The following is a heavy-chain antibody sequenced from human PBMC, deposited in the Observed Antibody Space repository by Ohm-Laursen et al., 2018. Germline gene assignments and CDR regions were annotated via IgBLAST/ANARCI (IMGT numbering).Heavy chain of an antibody. Sequence: SLRLSCSASGFTVGNNYMSWVRQAPGKGLEWVSFIYSGGSTYYADSVKGRFTISRDNSKNTLYLQMNSLRVEDTALYYCARDIDWVAFDYWGQGTLVTVSS. CDR3: ARDIDWVAFDY. V-gene: IGHV3-66*01. CDR2: IYSGGST. J-gene: IGHJ4*02. D-gene: IGHD3-9*01. CDR1: GFTVGNNY.